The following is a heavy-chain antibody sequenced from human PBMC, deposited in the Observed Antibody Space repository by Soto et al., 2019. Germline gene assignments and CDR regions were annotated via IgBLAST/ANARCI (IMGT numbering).Heavy chain of an antibody. V-gene: IGHV3-21*01. J-gene: IGHJ6*02. CDR3: AREYTAWPLAYGLDV. CDR2: ISSRSDI. D-gene: IGHD2-2*02. Sequence: PGGSLRLSCVGSGFTFSNYSINWVRQAPGKGLEWVSSISSRSDIYFADSVKGRFTISRDNAKNSVSLQMNSLRAEDTAVYYCAREYTAWPLAYGLDVWGHGTTVTVSS. CDR1: GFTFSNYS.